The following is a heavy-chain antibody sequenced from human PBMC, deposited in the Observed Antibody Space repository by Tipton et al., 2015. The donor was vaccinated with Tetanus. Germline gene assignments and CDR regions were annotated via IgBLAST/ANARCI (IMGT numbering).Heavy chain of an antibody. CDR2: ISAYNGNT. CDR1: GYTFTSYG. CDR3: ARVVAGNLFDY. V-gene: IGHV1-18*04. Sequence: QVQLVQSGAEVKKPGASVKVSCKASGYTFTSYGISWVRQAPGQGPEWMGWISAYNGNTNYAQKLQGRVTMTRDTSTSTVYMELSSLRSEDTAVYYCARVVAGNLFDYWGQGTLVTVSS. J-gene: IGHJ4*02. D-gene: IGHD2-15*01.